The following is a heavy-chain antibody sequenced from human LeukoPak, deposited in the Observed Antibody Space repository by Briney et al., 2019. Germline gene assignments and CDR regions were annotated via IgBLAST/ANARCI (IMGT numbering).Heavy chain of an antibody. CDR3: ARDDTGTTGSWFDP. J-gene: IGHJ5*02. D-gene: IGHD1-1*01. V-gene: IGHV4-59*11. Sequence: PSETLSLTCTVSGGSISSHYWSWIRQPPGKGLEWVRYIYYSGSTNYNPSLKSRVTISVDTSKNQFSLKLSSVTAADTAVYYCARDDTGTTGSWFDPWGQGTLVTVSS. CDR1: GGSISSHY. CDR2: IYYSGST.